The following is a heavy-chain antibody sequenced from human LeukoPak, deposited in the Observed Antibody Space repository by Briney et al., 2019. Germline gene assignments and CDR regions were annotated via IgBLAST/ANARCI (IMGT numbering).Heavy chain of an antibody. J-gene: IGHJ4*02. CDR3: ARVDWSGYSSGLDY. CDR2: IKQDGSEK. CDR1: GFNLSKYW. V-gene: IGHV3-7*01. Sequence: GSLKISRAASGFNLSKYWVGLVPQAPGEGVGLVANIKQDGSEKIYLDSVRGRFTISRDNAKNSLYLQMNSLRAEDTAVYYCARVDWSGYSSGLDYWGQGTLVTVSS. D-gene: IGHD3-3*01.